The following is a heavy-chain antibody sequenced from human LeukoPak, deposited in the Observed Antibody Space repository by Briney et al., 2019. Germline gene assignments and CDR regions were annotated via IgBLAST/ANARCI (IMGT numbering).Heavy chain of an antibody. D-gene: IGHD3-3*01. J-gene: IGHJ4*02. CDR2: IYHSGST. CDR3: ARGKYDFWSGYYPFDY. CDR1: GGSISSGGYS. Sequence: SETLSLTCAVSGGSISSGGYSWSWIRQPPGKGLEWIGYIYHSGSTYYNPSLKSRVTISVDRSKNQFSLKLSSVTAADTAVYYCARGKYDFWSGYYPFDYWGQGTLVTVSS. V-gene: IGHV4-30-2*01.